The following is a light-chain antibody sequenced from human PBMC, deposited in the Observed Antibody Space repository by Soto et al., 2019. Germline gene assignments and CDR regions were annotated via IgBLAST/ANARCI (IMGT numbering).Light chain of an antibody. J-gene: IGKJ1*01. V-gene: IGKV2-28*01. CDR2: LGS. CDR3: MQALQTPT. Sequence: IVMTQSPLSLPVTPGEPASISCRSSQSLLHSNGYNYLDWYLQKPGQSPQLLIYLGSNRASGVPDRFSGSGSGTDFTLKISRVEAEDVGAYYCMQALQTPTFGQGTKVEIK. CDR1: QSLLHSNGYNY.